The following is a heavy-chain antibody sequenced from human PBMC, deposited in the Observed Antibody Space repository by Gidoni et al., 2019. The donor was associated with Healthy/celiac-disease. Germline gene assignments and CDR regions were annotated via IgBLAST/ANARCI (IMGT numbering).Heavy chain of an antibody. J-gene: IGHJ4*02. Sequence: WIRQPPGKGLEWIGEINHSGSTNYNPSLKSRVTISVDTSKNQFPLKLSSVTAADTAVYYCARARVSWLLAYWGQGTLVTVSS. CDR3: ARARVSWLLAY. CDR2: INHSGST. V-gene: IGHV4-34*01. D-gene: IGHD2-15*01.